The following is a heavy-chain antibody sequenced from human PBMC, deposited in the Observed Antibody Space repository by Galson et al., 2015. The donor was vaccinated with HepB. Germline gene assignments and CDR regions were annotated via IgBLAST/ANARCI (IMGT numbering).Heavy chain of an antibody. J-gene: IGHJ4*02. CDR1: GFTVSRNY. V-gene: IGHV3-53*01. D-gene: IGHD7-27*01. Sequence: SLRLSCAASGFTVSRNYMSWVRQAPGKGLVWVSVMYSGGSTYHANSVEGRFTMSRDNSKNTVYLQMNSLRAEDTAVYYCDALPTGEYWGQGTLVIVSS. CDR2: MYSGGST. CDR3: DALPTGEY.